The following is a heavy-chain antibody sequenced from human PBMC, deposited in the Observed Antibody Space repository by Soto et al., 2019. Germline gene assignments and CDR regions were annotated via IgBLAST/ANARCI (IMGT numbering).Heavy chain of an antibody. Sequence: PSETLSLACAVYGGSFRGYYWSWIRQPPGKGLEWIGEINHSGSTNYNPSLKSRVTISVDTSKNQFSLKLSSVTAADTAVYYCARGLTVTSTRVPFDPWGQGTLVTVSS. CDR3: ARGLTVTSTRVPFDP. CDR1: GGSFRGYY. D-gene: IGHD4-17*01. J-gene: IGHJ5*02. V-gene: IGHV4-34*01. CDR2: INHSGST.